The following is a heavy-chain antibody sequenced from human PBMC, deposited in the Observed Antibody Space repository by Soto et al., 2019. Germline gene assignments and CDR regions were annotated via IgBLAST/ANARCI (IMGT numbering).Heavy chain of an antibody. V-gene: IGHV3-23*01. J-gene: IGHJ4*02. CDR1: GFTFSSYA. CDR3: AKGGISIVGANRRGY. Sequence: GGSLRLSCAASGFTFSSYAMSWVRQAPGKGLEWVSAISGSGTSTYSADSVKGRFTISRDNSKNTLYLQMNNLRAEDTALYYCAKGGISIVGANRRGYWGQGNLVTVSS. D-gene: IGHD1-26*01. CDR2: ISGSGTST.